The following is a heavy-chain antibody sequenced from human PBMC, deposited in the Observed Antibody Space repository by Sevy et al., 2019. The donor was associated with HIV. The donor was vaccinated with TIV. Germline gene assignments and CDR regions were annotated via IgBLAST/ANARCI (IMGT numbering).Heavy chain of an antibody. CDR2: ISKSGSTT. J-gene: IGHJ4*02. CDR3: AREENRELGTIPLDS. CDR1: GFTFSHHN. Sequence: GGSLRLSCAASGFTFSHHNMNWVRQAPGKGLEWISYISKSGSTTYFADSVRGRFTISRDNAKNSLFLEMHILTDEDTAVYYCAREENRELGTIPLDSWGRGIQVTVSS. V-gene: IGHV3-48*02. D-gene: IGHD7-27*01.